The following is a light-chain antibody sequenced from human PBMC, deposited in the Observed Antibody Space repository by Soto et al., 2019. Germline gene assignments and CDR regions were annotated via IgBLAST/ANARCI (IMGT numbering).Light chain of an antibody. CDR1: QYVSTW. V-gene: IGKV1-5*01. Sequence: DIQMTQSPSTLSASVGDMVTITCRASQYVSTWLAWYQKKPGKAPKVVIYDASHLQSDVPSRFSGSGSGTEFTLTISSLEPDDFATYYCQQSYSIPYTFGQGTRLEIK. CDR3: QQSYSIPYT. CDR2: DAS. J-gene: IGKJ2*01.